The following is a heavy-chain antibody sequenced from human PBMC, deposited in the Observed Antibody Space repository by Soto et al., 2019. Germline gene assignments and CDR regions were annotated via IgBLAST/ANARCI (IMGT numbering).Heavy chain of an antibody. CDR2: IYYSGST. CDR1: DGSISSYY. J-gene: IGHJ4*02. D-gene: IGHD3-10*01. Sequence: QVQLQESGPGLVKPSETLSLTCTVSDGSISSYYWCWIRQPPGKGLEWIGYIYYSGSTDHNPSLKRRVTISVDTSKNQFSLKLSSVTAADTAVYFCARHWYGSGTHYPFDSWGQGTLVTVSS. CDR3: ARHWYGSGTHYPFDS. V-gene: IGHV4-59*08.